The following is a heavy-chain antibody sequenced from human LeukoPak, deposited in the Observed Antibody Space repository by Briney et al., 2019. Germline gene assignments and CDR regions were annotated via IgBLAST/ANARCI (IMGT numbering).Heavy chain of an antibody. J-gene: IGHJ4*02. Sequence: ASVTVSFKASGYTFTDYYIHWVRQARGQGLEWMGWINPNSGDTNFAQKFQGRVTMTRDTSITTAYMELIGLTSDDTAVYYCAKIDTLGLYYFDYWGQGTLVTVSS. CDR1: GYTFTDYY. CDR2: INPNSGDT. CDR3: AKIDTLGLYYFDY. D-gene: IGHD2-2*02. V-gene: IGHV1-2*02.